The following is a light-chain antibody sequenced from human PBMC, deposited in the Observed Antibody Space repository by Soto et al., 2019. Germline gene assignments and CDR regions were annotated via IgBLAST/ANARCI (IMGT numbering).Light chain of an antibody. CDR2: DVT. Sequence: QSVLTQPPSASGSPGQSVTISCTGTSSDVGGYNYVSWFQHHPGKAPKLMIYDVTKRPPGVPDRFSGSKSGNTASLTVSGLQAEDEADYYCSSYAGTNYYVFGTGTKVTVL. CDR3: SSYAGTNYYV. CDR1: SSDVGGYNY. V-gene: IGLV2-8*01. J-gene: IGLJ1*01.